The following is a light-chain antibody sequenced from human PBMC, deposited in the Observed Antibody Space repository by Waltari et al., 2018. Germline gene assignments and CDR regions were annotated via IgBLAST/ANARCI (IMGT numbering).Light chain of an antibody. J-gene: IGKJ4*01. CDR2: DAS. Sequence: EVVLTQSPATLSLSPGERATLSCRASQSIRTYLAWYQQKPGQAPRLLIYDASKRATDIPARFSGSGSGTDFILTISSLEPEDFASYYYQQRNNWPLTFGGGTKVEIK. CDR1: QSIRTY. CDR3: QQRNNWPLT. V-gene: IGKV3-11*01.